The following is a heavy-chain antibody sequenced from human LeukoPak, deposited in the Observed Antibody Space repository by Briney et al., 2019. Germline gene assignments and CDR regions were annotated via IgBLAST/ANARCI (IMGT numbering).Heavy chain of an antibody. CDR2: IYSGGTT. J-gene: IGHJ4*02. Sequence: GGSLRLSCAASGFTFSSYSMNWVRQAPGKGLEWVSVIYSGGTTYYADSVKGRFTISRDNSKNTLYLQMNSLRAEDTALYYCASLSGYCGGGSCQSGYWGQGTLVTVSS. CDR1: GFTFSSYS. D-gene: IGHD2-15*01. CDR3: ASLSGYCGGGSCQSGY. V-gene: IGHV3-66*01.